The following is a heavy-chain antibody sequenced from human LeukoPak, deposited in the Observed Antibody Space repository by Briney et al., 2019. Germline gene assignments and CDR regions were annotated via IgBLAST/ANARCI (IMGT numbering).Heavy chain of an antibody. Sequence: PSETLSLTCTVSGGSISNYYWNWVRQPPGKGLEWIGYIYYSGSTNYNPSLKIRVTMSVDTSKNQFSLRLSSVTAADTAVYYCARDGLSSGWHGYFDYWGQGTLVTVSS. CDR2: IYYSGST. D-gene: IGHD6-19*01. CDR1: GGSISNYY. V-gene: IGHV4-59*12. CDR3: ARDGLSSGWHGYFDY. J-gene: IGHJ4*02.